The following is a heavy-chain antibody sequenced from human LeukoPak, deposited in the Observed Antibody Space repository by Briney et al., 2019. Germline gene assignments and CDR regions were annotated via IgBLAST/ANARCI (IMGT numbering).Heavy chain of an antibody. Sequence: SETLSLTCTVSGGSISSYYWSWIRQPAGKGLEWIGRICTSGSTNYNPSLKSRVTMSVDTSKNQFSLKLRSVTAADTAVYYCARETHYGGKLGVDYWGQGTLVTVSS. CDR2: ICTSGST. J-gene: IGHJ4*02. D-gene: IGHD4-23*01. CDR3: ARETHYGGKLGVDY. CDR1: GGSISSYY. V-gene: IGHV4-4*07.